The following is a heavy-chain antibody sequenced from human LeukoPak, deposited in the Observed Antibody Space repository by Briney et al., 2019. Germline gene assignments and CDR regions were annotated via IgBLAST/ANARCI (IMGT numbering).Heavy chain of an antibody. CDR3: ASDSVGATTQLDY. CDR2: ISGSGGST. D-gene: IGHD1-26*01. CDR1: GFTFSSYA. J-gene: IGHJ4*02. Sequence: GGSLRLSCAASGFTFSSYAMSWVRQAPGKGLEWVSAISGSGGSTYYADSVKGRFTISRDNAKNSLYLQMNSLRAEDTAVYYCASDSVGATTQLDYWGQGTLVTVSS. V-gene: IGHV3-23*01.